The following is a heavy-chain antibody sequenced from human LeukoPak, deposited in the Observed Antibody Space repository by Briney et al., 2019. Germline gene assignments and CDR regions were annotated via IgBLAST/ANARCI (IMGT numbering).Heavy chain of an antibody. CDR2: IYYSGST. CDR3: ARDRGGY. D-gene: IGHD3-16*01. CDR1: GGSISSHY. Sequence: SETLSLTCTVSGGSISSHYWSWIRQPPGEGLEWIGYIYYSGSTNYNPSLKSRVTISVDTSKNQFSLKLSSVTAADTAVYYCARDRGGYWGQGTLVTVSS. V-gene: IGHV4-59*11. J-gene: IGHJ4*02.